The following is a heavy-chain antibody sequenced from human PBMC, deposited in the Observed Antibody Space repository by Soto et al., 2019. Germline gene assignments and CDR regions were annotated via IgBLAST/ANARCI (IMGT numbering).Heavy chain of an antibody. J-gene: IGHJ6*03. CDR3: ARRVQLDDFWSGYAPRYSYYYMNV. CDR1: GFTFSSYS. Sequence: EVQLVESGGGLVKPGGSLRLSCAASGFTFSSYSMNWVRQAPGKGLEWVSSISSSSIYIYYADSVKGRFNISRDNAKNSLYLQMNSLRAEDTAVYYCARRVQLDDFWSGYAPRYSYYYMNVWGKGTTVTVSS. V-gene: IGHV3-21*01. CDR2: ISSSSIYI. D-gene: IGHD3-3*01.